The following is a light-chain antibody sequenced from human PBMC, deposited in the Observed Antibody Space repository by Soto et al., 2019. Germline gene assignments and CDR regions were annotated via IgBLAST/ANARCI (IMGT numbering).Light chain of an antibody. J-gene: IGKJ4*01. CDR3: QQYATSPLT. CDR2: GAS. V-gene: IGKV3-20*01. Sequence: EIVLTQSPGILSLSPGERATLSCRASQSVRSNHLAWYQQKPGQAPRLLIYGASSRATGIPDRFSGSGSGTAFSLTISRLEPEDFAVYYCQQYATSPLTFGGGTKVDIK. CDR1: QSVRSNH.